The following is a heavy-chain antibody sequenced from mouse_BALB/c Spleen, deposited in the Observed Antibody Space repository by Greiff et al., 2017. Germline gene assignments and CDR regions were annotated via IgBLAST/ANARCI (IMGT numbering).Heavy chain of an antibody. CDR3: ARGGS. CDR1: GFTFSSYG. CDR2: INSNGGST. V-gene: IGHV5-6-3*01. J-gene: IGHJ1*01. Sequence: EVQLVESGGGLVQPGGSLKLSCAASGFTFSSYGMSWVRQTPDKRLELVATINSNGGSTYYPDSVKGRFTISRDNAKNTLYLQMSSLKSEDTAMYYCARGGSWGAGTTVTVSS.